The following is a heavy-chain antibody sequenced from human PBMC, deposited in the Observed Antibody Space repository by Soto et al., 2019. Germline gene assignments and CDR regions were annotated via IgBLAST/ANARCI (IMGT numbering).Heavy chain of an antibody. Sequence: QVQLVQSGAEVKKPGSSVKVSCKASGGTFSSYTISWVRQAPGQGLEWMGRIIPILGIANYAQKFQGRVTSTADKSTSTAYMELSSLRSEDTAVYYCARATVVTPSLDYWGQGTLVTVSS. CDR3: ARATVVTPSLDY. CDR2: IIPILGIA. D-gene: IGHD4-17*01. CDR1: GGTFSSYT. V-gene: IGHV1-69*02. J-gene: IGHJ4*02.